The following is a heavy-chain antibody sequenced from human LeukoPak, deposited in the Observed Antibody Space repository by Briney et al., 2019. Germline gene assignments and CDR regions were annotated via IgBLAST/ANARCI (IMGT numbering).Heavy chain of an antibody. Sequence: GGSLRLSCAASGFTFTNYAMSWVRQAPGEGLEWVSGISGGGGSTYYADSVKGRFTISKDNSKDTLYLQMNSLRAEDTAVYYCARYCSGGSCYFDYWGQGTLVTVSS. D-gene: IGHD2-15*01. CDR1: GFTFTNYA. V-gene: IGHV3-23*01. CDR2: ISGGGGST. J-gene: IGHJ4*02. CDR3: ARYCSGGSCYFDY.